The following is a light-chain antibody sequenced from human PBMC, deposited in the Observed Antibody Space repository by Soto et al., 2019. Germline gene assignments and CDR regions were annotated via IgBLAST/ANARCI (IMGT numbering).Light chain of an antibody. Sequence: DIQMTQSPSTLSASVGDRVTITCRASQNIRGWLAWYQQKPGKAPNLLIYGASILESGVPSKFSGSGSGTEFTLTISSLQPDDLGTCYCQQYLSTRTFGQGTRVEVK. V-gene: IGKV1-5*03. CDR2: GAS. CDR3: QQYLSTRT. CDR1: QNIRGW. J-gene: IGKJ1*01.